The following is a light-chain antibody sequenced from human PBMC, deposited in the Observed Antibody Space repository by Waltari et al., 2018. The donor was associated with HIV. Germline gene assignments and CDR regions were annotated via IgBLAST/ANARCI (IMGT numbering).Light chain of an antibody. V-gene: IGLV1-47*01. J-gene: IGLJ1*01. Sequence: QAVLTQPPSASGTPGHTVTISCSGSSSNIGSNYVYWYQQLPGTAPKPLIYRTTQRPSGVPERFSGSKSGTSASLAISGLRSEDDVDYFCSAWDDSLSGYVFGPGTKVIVL. CDR3: SAWDDSLSGYV. CDR1: SSNIGSNY. CDR2: RTT.